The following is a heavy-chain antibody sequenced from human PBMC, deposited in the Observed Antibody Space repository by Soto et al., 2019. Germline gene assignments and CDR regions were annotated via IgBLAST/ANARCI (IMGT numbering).Heavy chain of an antibody. CDR2: ISSSSYI. D-gene: IGHD3-3*01. CDR3: ARDRRYYDFWSGYSGYFDD. CDR1: GFTFSSYS. V-gene: IGHV3-21*01. J-gene: IGHJ4*02. Sequence: GGSLRLSCAASGFTFSSYSMNWVRQAPGKGLEWVSSISSSSYIYYADSVKGRFTISRDNAKNSLYLQMNSLRAEDTAVYYCARDRRYYDFWSGYSGYFDDWGQGTLVTVSS.